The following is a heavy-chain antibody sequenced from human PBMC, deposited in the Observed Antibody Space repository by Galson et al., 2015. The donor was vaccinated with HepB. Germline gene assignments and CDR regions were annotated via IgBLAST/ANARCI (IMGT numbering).Heavy chain of an antibody. CDR3: AKSGTMIVVGGEIDY. V-gene: IGHV3-23*01. J-gene: IGHJ4*02. CDR2: ISGSGGST. CDR1: GFTFSSYA. Sequence: SLRLSCAASGFTFSSYAMSWVRQAPGKGLEWVSAISGSGGSTYYADSVKGRFTISRDNSKNTLYLKMNSLRAEDTAVYYCAKSGTMIVVGGEIDYWGQGTLVTVSS. D-gene: IGHD3-22*01.